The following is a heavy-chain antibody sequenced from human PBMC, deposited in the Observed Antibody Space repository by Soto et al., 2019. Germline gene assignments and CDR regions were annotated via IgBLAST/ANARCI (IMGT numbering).Heavy chain of an antibody. J-gene: IGHJ4*02. CDR2: INLDGSEK. CDR1: GFTFSTYW. CDR3: ARARIDY. V-gene: IGHV3-7*01. Sequence: EVQLVESGGGLVQPGVSLRLSCAASGFTFSTYWMTWVRQAPGKGLEWVATINLDGSEKHYGDSVKGRFTVSGDNAKNSLFLQMNSLRDVDTAVYYCARARIDYWCQGTLVTVSS.